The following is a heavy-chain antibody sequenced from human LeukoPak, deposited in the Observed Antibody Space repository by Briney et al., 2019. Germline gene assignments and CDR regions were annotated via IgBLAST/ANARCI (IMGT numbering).Heavy chain of an antibody. Sequence: GGSLRLSCAASGFTFSSYAMSWVRQAPGKGLEWVSAISGSGGSTYYADSVKGRFTISRDNSKNTLYLQINSLRAEDTAVYYCAKDRSSIAVAGTYDYWGQGTLVTVSS. CDR3: AKDRSSIAVAGTYDY. CDR1: GFTFSSYA. V-gene: IGHV3-23*01. D-gene: IGHD6-19*01. CDR2: ISGSGGST. J-gene: IGHJ4*02.